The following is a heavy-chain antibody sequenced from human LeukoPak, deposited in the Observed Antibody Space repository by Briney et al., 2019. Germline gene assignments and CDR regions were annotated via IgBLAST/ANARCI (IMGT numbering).Heavy chain of an antibody. J-gene: IGHJ5*02. CDR2: IFTGSLDGRP. Sequence: PGGSLRLSCAASGFGVTSDFMTWVRQAPGKGLEWLSIIFTGSLDGRPAHADSVKDRYTISRDNSANTLYHQMDSLRSEDAATYYCAARGAWGPGTLVTVSS. CDR3: AARGA. CDR1: GFGVTSDF. V-gene: IGHV3-53*01.